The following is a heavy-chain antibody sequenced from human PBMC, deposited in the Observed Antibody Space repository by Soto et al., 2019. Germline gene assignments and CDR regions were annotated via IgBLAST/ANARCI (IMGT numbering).Heavy chain of an antibody. CDR2: INHSGST. J-gene: IGHJ4*02. V-gene: IGHV4-34*01. CDR1: GGSFGGYY. Sequence: SETLSLTCGVYGGSFGGYYWSWIRQPPGKGLEWIGEINHSGSTNYNPSLKSRVTISVDTSKNQFSLKLSSVTAADTAVYYCARGRGFDYWGQGTLVTVSS. CDR3: ARGRGFDY.